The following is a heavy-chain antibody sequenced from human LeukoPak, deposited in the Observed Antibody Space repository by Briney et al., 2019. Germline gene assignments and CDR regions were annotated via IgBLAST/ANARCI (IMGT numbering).Heavy chain of an antibody. V-gene: IGHV4-38-2*02. CDR1: GYSISSGYF. J-gene: IGHJ4*02. D-gene: IGHD3-9*01. CDR2: IYQSETA. Sequence: SETLSLTCTVSGYSISSGYFWGWMRQPPGKGLEWIGSIYQSETAHYNPSLKSRVTISVDTSKNHFSLKLSSVTAADTAVYYCARSGGYFDPFDYWGQGTLVTVSS. CDR3: ARSGGYFDPFDY.